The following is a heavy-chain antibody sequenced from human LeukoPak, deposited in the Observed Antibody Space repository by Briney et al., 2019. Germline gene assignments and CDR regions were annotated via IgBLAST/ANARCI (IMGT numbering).Heavy chain of an antibody. CDR3: ARDTGQQLVHDAFDI. V-gene: IGHV1-46*01. CDR1: GYTSTTYY. J-gene: IGHJ3*02. Sequence: ASVKVSCKASGYTSTTYYMHWVRQAPGQGLEWMGIINPTGGDTTYAQIFQGRVTMTRDTSTSTFYMELSSLRYEDTAVYYCARDTGQQLVHDAFDIWGQGTMVTVSS. CDR2: INPTGGDT. D-gene: IGHD6-13*01.